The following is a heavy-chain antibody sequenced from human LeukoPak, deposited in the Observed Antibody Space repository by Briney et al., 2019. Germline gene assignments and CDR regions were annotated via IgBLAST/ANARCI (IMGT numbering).Heavy chain of an antibody. CDR1: GDSVTNDFF. D-gene: IGHD3-16*01. CDR3: ARWASISRQPGGFFDH. Sequence: SQTLSLTCTVSGDSVTNDFFWGWVRQPPGKELEWIGSFCLGRDTYYRPSLKSRVTISVDTSKNQFSLNLNSVTAADTAVYYCARWASISRQPGGFFDHWGQGTLVTVS. V-gene: IGHV4-38-2*02. J-gene: IGHJ4*02. CDR2: FCLGRDT.